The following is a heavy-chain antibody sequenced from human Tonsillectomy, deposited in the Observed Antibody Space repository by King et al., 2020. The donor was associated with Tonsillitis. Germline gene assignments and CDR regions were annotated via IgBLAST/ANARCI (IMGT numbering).Heavy chain of an antibody. CDR3: ARDLDYVWRSNRFGRADV. CDR2: ISFDGSNK. Sequence: VQLVESGGGVVQPGRSLRLSCAASGFGFRNYAMHWVRQPPGKGLEWVALISFDGSNKYYADSVKGRFTISRDNSKDTLFLQMNSLRPEDTAVYHCARDLDYVWRSNRFGRADVWGQGTTVTVSS. J-gene: IGHJ6*02. V-gene: IGHV3-30-3*01. D-gene: IGHD3-16*02. CDR1: GFGFRNYA.